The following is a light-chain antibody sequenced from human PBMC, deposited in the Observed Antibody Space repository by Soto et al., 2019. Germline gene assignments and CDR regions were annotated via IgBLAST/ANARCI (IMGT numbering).Light chain of an antibody. V-gene: IGKV1-12*01. CDR2: EAT. CDR3: QQANSFTIT. CDR1: QGLKF. J-gene: IGKJ5*01. Sequence: DIQMTQSPSSVSASVGDTVTITCRASQGLKFLAWYQQKPGKAPRLLIYEATNLQSGVPPRFSGSGSGTDFTLTISSLQNEDCATYFCQQANSFTITFGQGTRLEIK.